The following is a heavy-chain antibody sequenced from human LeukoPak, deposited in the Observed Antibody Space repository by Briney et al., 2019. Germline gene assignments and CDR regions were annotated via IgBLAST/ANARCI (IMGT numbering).Heavy chain of an antibody. D-gene: IGHD3-22*01. CDR1: GFTFSSYA. Sequence: GGSLRLSCAASGFTFSSYAMSWVRQAPGKGLEWVSAISASGDSTYYADSVKGRFTISRDNSKNTLYLQMNSLRAEDTAVYYCAKDPTYYDSSGSPGTYYYYYMDVWGKGTTVTISS. CDR3: AKDPTYYDSSGSPGTYYYYYMDV. J-gene: IGHJ6*03. V-gene: IGHV3-23*01. CDR2: ISASGDST.